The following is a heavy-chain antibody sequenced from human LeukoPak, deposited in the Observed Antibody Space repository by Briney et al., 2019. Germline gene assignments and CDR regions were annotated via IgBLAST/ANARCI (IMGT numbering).Heavy chain of an antibody. Sequence: SETLSLTRTVSGGSISSSIDYWGWIRQPPGKGLEWIGRIYYSGSTYYTPSLTSRVTISVDPSKNQFSLTLSSVTAADTAVYYCARSSYCSGGSCYDRTFDYWGQGTLVTVSS. V-gene: IGHV4-39*07. CDR3: ARSSYCSGGSCYDRTFDY. J-gene: IGHJ4*02. CDR2: IYYSGST. D-gene: IGHD2-15*01. CDR1: GGSISSSIDY.